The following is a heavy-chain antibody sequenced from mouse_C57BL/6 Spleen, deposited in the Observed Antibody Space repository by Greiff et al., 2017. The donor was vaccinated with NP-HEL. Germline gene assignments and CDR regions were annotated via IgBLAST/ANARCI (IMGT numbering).Heavy chain of an antibody. CDR2: ISYDGSN. D-gene: IGHD2-3*01. CDR1: GYSITSGYY. J-gene: IGHJ4*01. Sequence: EVQVVESGPGLVKPSQSLSLTCSVTGYSITSGYYWNWIRQFPGNKLEWMGYISYDGSNNYNPSLKNRISITRDTSKNQFFLKLNSVTTEDTATYYCARGNYDDAMDYWGQGTSVTVSS. CDR3: ARGNYDDAMDY. V-gene: IGHV3-6*01.